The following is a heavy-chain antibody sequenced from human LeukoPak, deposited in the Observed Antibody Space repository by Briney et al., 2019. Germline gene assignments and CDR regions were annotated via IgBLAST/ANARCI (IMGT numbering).Heavy chain of an antibody. CDR2: INAGSGNT. V-gene: IGHV1-3*01. Sequence: ASVTVSCKASGYTFTSYAMHWVRQAPGQRLEWMGWINAGSGNTKYLQKFQGRVTFTRDTSASTAYMELSSLRSEDTAVYYCAVADYGDYWGQGTLVTVSS. J-gene: IGHJ4*02. CDR1: GYTFTSYA. CDR3: AVADYGDY. D-gene: IGHD5-12*01.